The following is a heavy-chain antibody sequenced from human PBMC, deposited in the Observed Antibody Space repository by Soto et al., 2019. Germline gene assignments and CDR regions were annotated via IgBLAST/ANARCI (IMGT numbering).Heavy chain of an antibody. Sequence: PGGSLRLSCAGSGFSFRTFDMSWVRQAPGKGLEWVSAISVNGGSTYSADSVKGRYSISRDNSKNALNLQMNSLGAEDTAVYYCARGGSPLTYGMDVWGQGTTVTVSS. CDR1: GFSFRTFD. V-gene: IGHV3-23*01. CDR3: ARGGSPLTYGMDV. CDR2: ISVNGGST. D-gene: IGHD3-16*01. J-gene: IGHJ6*02.